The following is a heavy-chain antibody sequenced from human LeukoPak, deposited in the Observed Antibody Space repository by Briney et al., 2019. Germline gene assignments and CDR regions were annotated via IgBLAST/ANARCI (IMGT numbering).Heavy chain of an antibody. Sequence: SVKVSCKASGGTFSSYAISWVRQAPGQGLEWMGGIIPIFGTANYAQKFQGRVTITADESTSTAYMELSSLRSEDTAVYYCARDYGDHDYFDYWGQGTLVTVSS. V-gene: IGHV1-69*13. J-gene: IGHJ4*02. CDR1: GGTFSSYA. CDR3: ARDYGDHDYFDY. CDR2: IIPIFGTA. D-gene: IGHD4-17*01.